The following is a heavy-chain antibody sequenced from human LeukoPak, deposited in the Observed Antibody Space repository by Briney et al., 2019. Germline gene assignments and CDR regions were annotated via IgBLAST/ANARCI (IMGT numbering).Heavy chain of an antibody. Sequence: SETLSLTCTVSGGSISSYYWSWIRQPPGKGLEWIGYIYYSGSTYYNPSLKSRVTISVDTSKNQFSLKLSSVTAADTAVYYCARDRASGYQLLHYYYGMDVWGQGTTVTVSS. V-gene: IGHV4-59*12. CDR1: GGSISSYY. J-gene: IGHJ6*02. CDR2: IYYSGST. CDR3: ARDRASGYQLLHYYYGMDV. D-gene: IGHD2-2*01.